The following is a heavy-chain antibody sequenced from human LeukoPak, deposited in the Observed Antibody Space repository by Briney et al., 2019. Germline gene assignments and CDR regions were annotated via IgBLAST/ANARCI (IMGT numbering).Heavy chain of an antibody. Sequence: GASVKVSCKASGYTFTSYAMHWVRQAPGQRLEWMGIINPSGGSTSYAQKFQGRVTMTRDMSTSTVYMELSSLRSEDTAVYYCASSYYYYYMDVWGKGTTVTVSS. CDR1: GYTFTSYA. CDR2: INPSGGST. CDR3: ASSYYYYYMDV. V-gene: IGHV1-46*01. J-gene: IGHJ6*03.